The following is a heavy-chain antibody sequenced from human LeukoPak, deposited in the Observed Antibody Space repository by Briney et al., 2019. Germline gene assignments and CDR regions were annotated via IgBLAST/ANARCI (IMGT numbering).Heavy chain of an antibody. V-gene: IGHV1-8*01. D-gene: IGHD2/OR15-2a*01. Sequence: ASVKVSCKASGYTFTSYDINWVRQATGQGLEWMGWMNPNSGNTGYAQKFQGRVTMTRNTSISTAYMELSSLRSDDTAVYYCARLNSTHLFDTIYHQLDYWGQGALVTVSS. CDR1: GYTFTSYD. J-gene: IGHJ4*02. CDR2: MNPNSGNT. CDR3: ARLNSTHLFDTIYHQLDY.